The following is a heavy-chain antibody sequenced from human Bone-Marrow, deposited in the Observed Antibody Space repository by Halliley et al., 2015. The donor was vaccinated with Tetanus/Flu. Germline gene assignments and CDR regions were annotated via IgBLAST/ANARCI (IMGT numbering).Heavy chain of an antibody. Sequence: EWIGEVSHSGLPSYNPSLKGRVSFSGDTSKNQSPLPLDSVTAADAAVYYCARTTLVRYFDFWGQGAQVTVSS. V-gene: IGHV4-4*06. D-gene: IGHD1-1*01. CDR3: ARTTLVRYFDF. CDR2: VSHSGLP. J-gene: IGHJ4*02.